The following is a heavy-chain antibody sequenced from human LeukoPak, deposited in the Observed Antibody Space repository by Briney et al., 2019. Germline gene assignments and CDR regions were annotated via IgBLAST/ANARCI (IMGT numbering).Heavy chain of an antibody. Sequence: GGSLRLSCTASGFTLSSYEMSWIRQAPGKGLEWVSSIDYSGGSTHYADSLKGRFTISRDNAKNSLYLQMHSLRAEDTAVYYCARAYSSSSRYMDVWGKGTTVTVSS. CDR3: ARAYSSSSRYMDV. V-gene: IGHV3-23*01. CDR2: IDYSGGST. CDR1: GFTLSSYE. J-gene: IGHJ6*03. D-gene: IGHD6-6*01.